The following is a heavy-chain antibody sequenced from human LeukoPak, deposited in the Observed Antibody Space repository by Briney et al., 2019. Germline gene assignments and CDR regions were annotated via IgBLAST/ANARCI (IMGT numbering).Heavy chain of an antibody. D-gene: IGHD3-16*01. CDR1: GLTVSSNY. V-gene: IGHV3-66*01. CDR2: IYSGGST. J-gene: IGHJ4*02. CDR3: ARDQRGDYFDY. Sequence: GGSLRLSCAGSGLTVSSNYMSWVRQAPGKGLEWVSVIYSGGSTYYADSVKGRFTISRDNSKNTLYLQMNSLRAEDTAVYYCARDQRGDYFDYWGQGTLVTVSS.